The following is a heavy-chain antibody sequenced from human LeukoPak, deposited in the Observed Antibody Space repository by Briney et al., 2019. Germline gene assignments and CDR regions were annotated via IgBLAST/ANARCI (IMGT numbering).Heavy chain of an antibody. V-gene: IGHV3-30*18. CDR3: AKGRPKVGSYYDSSGYPEFDY. Sequence: SLRLSCVVSGFTFSSYGIHWVRQAPGKGLEWVAVISFDGSNKYYADSVKGRFTISRDNSKNTLYLQMNSLRAEDTAVYYCAKGRPKVGSYYDSSGYPEFDYWGQGTLVTVSS. CDR2: ISFDGSNK. J-gene: IGHJ4*02. CDR1: GFTFSSYG. D-gene: IGHD3-22*01.